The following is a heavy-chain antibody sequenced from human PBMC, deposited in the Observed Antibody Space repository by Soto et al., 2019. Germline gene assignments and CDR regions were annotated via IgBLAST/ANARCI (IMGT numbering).Heavy chain of an antibody. Sequence: QVQLVQSGAEVKKPGASVKVSCKASGYTFTSYGISWVRQAPGQGLEWMGWISAYNGNTNYAQKLQGRVTMTTDTSTSTADMELRSLRSDDTAVYYCVLNDYYDSSGYYPHKYYFDYWGQGTLVTVSS. J-gene: IGHJ4*02. V-gene: IGHV1-18*01. CDR3: VLNDYYDSSGYYPHKYYFDY. D-gene: IGHD3-22*01. CDR1: GYTFTSYG. CDR2: ISAYNGNT.